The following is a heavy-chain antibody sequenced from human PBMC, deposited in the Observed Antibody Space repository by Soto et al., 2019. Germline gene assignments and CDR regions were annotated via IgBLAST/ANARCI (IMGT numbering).Heavy chain of an antibody. J-gene: IGHJ3*01. CDR3: FLGGWSAETVDV. CDR2: IIPMLTVT. D-gene: IGHD2-2*01. V-gene: IGHV1-69*02. CDR1: GGTFNTYT. Sequence: QVHLIQSGAEVKKPGSSVKVSCKAAGGTFNTYTLIWVRQAPGHGLEWMGRIIPMLTVTNSAQKFQGRLTLTSDKSTGTAFIEPASLGSDVTACYSFFLGGWSAETVDVWGQGTMVTVSS.